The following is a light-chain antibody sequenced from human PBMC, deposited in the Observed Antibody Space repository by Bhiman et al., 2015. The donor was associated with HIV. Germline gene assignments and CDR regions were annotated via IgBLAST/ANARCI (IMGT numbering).Light chain of an antibody. Sequence: SYELTQPPSVSVSPGQTASIRCSGNKLGDKDVCWYQQKPGQPPVVVIFQNTKRPSGIPERFSGSNAGNVATLTINRAQVGDEADYYCQVCDIHIDHSVVFGGGTRLTVL. J-gene: IGLJ3*02. V-gene: IGLV3-1*01. CDR1: KLGDKD. CDR3: QVCDIHIDHSVV. CDR2: QNT.